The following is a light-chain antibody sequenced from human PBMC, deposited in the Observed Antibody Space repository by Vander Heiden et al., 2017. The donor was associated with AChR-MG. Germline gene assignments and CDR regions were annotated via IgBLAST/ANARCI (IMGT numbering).Light chain of an antibody. J-gene: IGKJ3*01. Sequence: EILLTQSPGTLSLPLGETATLSCRASQSFSFSYLAWYQQKPGQAPRLLIYGASSRATGIPDRFSGSGSGTDFTLTINRLEPEDFAVYYCQYVGASPFTFCPGTKVDIK. V-gene: IGKV3-20*01. CDR3: QYVGASPFT. CDR2: GAS. CDR1: QSFSFSY.